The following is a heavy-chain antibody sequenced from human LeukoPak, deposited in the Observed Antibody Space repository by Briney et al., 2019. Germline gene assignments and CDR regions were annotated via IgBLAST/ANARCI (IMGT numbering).Heavy chain of an antibody. CDR2: IWYDGSNK. J-gene: IGHJ6*02. CDR3: ARDRERWLQFYGMDV. D-gene: IGHD5-24*01. CDR1: GFTFSSYG. Sequence: GGSLRLSCEASGFTFSSYGMHWVRQAPGKGLEWVAVIWYDGSNKYYADSVKGRFTISRDNSKNTLYLQMNSLRAEDTAVYYCARDRERWLQFYGMDVWGQGTTVTVSS. V-gene: IGHV3-33*01.